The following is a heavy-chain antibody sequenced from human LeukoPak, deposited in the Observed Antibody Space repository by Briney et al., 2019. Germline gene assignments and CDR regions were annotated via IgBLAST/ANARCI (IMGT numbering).Heavy chain of an antibody. CDR2: IYYSGST. D-gene: IGHD5-18*01. V-gene: IGHV4-31*03. CDR3: AGALEQKYSYGHYEHFDY. CDR1: GGSISSSGYY. Sequence: PSETLSLTCTVSGGSISSSGYYWSWIRQHPGKGLEWIGYIYYSGSTYYNPSLKSRVTISVDTSKNQFSLKLSSVTAADTAVYYCAGALEQKYSYGHYEHFDYWGQGTLVTVSS. J-gene: IGHJ4*02.